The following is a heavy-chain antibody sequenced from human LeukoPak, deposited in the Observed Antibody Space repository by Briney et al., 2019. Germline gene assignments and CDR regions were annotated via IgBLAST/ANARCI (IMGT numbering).Heavy chain of an antibody. D-gene: IGHD2/OR15-2a*01. Sequence: SETLSLTCTVSGGSISSSSYYWGWIRQPPGKGLEWIGYIYYSGSTNYNPSLKSRVTISVDTSKNQFSLKLSSVTAADTAVYYCARVWNSGNYFDYWGQGTLVTVSS. V-gene: IGHV4-61*05. CDR2: IYYSGST. J-gene: IGHJ4*02. CDR1: GGSISSSSYY. CDR3: ARVWNSGNYFDY.